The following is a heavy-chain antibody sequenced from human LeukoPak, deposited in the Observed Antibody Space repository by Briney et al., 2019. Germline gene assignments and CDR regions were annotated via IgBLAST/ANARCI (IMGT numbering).Heavy chain of an antibody. J-gene: IGHJ1*01. D-gene: IGHD3-16*01. Sequence: ASVKVSCKASGYTFTSYDINWVRQAPGQGLEWMGIINPSGGSTSYAQKFQGRVTMTRDTSTSTVYMELSSLRSEDTAVYYCAKDDDWGRYKHWGQGTLVTVSS. CDR3: AKDDDWGRYKH. V-gene: IGHV1-46*01. CDR2: INPSGGST. CDR1: GYTFTSYD.